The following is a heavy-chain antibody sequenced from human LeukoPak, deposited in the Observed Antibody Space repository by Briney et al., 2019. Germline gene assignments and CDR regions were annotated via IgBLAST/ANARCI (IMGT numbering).Heavy chain of an antibody. D-gene: IGHD3-22*01. CDR3: ARTFTMIVVEDSWEGDYFDY. V-gene: IGHV5-51*01. J-gene: IGHJ4*02. CDR2: IYPGDSDT. Sequence: GESLEISCKGSGYSFTSYWIGWVRQMPGKGLEWMGIIYPGDSDTRYSPSFQGQVTISADKSISTAYLQWSSLKASDTAMYYCARTFTMIVVEDSWEGDYFDYWGQGTLVTVSS. CDR1: GYSFTSYW.